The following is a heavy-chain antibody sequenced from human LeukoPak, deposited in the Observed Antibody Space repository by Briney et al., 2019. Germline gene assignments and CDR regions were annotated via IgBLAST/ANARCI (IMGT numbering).Heavy chain of an antibody. D-gene: IGHD1-7*01. J-gene: IGHJ4*02. V-gene: IGHV4-38-2*01. CDR3: ARLHWNSNY. CDR2: IYHSGST. Sequence: NPSETLSLTCAVSGYYISSGYYWGWIRQPPGKGLEWIGSIYHSGSTYYNPSLKSRVTISVDTSKNQFSLKLTSVTAADTAVYYCARLHWNSNYWGQGTLVTVSS. CDR1: GYYISSGYY.